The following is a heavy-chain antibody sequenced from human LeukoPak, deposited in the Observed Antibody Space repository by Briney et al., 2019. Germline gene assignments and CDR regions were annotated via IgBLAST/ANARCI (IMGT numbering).Heavy chain of an antibody. Sequence: GGSLRLSCAASGFTFSSYAMSWVRQAPGKGLEWVSAISGSGGSTYYADSVKGRFTISRDNSKYTLYLQMNSLRAEDTAVYYCAKDSSGGSYYLYYYYYGMDVWGQGTTVTVSS. CDR3: AKDSSGGSYYLYYYYYGMDV. CDR2: ISGSGGST. D-gene: IGHD1-26*01. J-gene: IGHJ6*02. V-gene: IGHV3-23*01. CDR1: GFTFSSYA.